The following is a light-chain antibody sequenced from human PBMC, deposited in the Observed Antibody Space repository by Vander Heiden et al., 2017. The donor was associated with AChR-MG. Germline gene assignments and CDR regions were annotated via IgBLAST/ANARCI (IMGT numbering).Light chain of an antibody. Sequence: QSVLTQPPSVSGAPGQRVTISCTGRSFNIGAGYDVHWYQKLPGTAPKVLFYGNTNRPSGVPDRFSGSRSGTSASLAITGLQAEDEADYYCPSYDNNLSVLFGGGTKLTVL. CDR3: PSYDNNLSVL. J-gene: IGLJ2*01. V-gene: IGLV1-40*01. CDR2: GNT. CDR1: SFNIGAGYD.